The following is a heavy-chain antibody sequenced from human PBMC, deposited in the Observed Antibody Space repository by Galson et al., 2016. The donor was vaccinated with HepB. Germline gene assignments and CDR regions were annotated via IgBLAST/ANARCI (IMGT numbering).Heavy chain of an antibody. V-gene: IGHV3-48*02. CDR2: IGVINDM. D-gene: IGHD2-2*01. Sequence: SLRLSCAASGFIFSSHSMSWVRQAPGKGLEWVAFIGVINDMYYADSVRGRFTISRDDAKNSLYLQINSLRDEDTAVYYCARDPGYCRNSDCKGDAFDIWGQGTMVSVSS. CDR1: GFIFSSHS. CDR3: ARDPGYCRNSDCKGDAFDI. J-gene: IGHJ3*02.